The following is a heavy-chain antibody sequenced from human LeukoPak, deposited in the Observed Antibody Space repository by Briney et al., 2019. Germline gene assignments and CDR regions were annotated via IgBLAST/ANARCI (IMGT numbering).Heavy chain of an antibody. CDR3: ARESPLEMATIMGVFDY. Sequence: ASVKVSCKASGYTFTSYAMNWVRQAPGQGLEWMGWVNTNTGNPTYAQGFTGRFVFSLDTSVSTAYLQISSLKAEDTAVYYCARESPLEMATIMGVFDYWGQGTLVTVSS. D-gene: IGHD5-24*01. V-gene: IGHV7-4-1*02. CDR2: VNTNTGNP. J-gene: IGHJ4*02. CDR1: GYTFTSYA.